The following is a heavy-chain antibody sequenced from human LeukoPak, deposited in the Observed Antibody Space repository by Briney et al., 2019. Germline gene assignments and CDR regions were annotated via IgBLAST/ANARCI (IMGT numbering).Heavy chain of an antibody. J-gene: IGHJ4*02. CDR1: GFTLSTYW. Sequence: PGGSPRLSCAASGFTLSTYWMHWVRQVPGKGLVWVSHINIDGSNTNYADSVKGRFTISRDNAKNTLYLQMNSLRAEDTAVYYCAIQKADLITMIRGIIAYWGQGTLVTVSS. D-gene: IGHD3-10*01. V-gene: IGHV3-74*01. CDR3: AIQKADLITMIRGIIAY. CDR2: INIDGSNT.